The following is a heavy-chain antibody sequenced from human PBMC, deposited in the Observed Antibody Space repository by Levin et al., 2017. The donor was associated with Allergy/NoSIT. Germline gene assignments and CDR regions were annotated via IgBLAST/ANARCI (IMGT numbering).Heavy chain of an antibody. Sequence: SETLSLTCTVSGGSISSGGYYWSWIRQHPGKGLEWIGYIYYSGSTYYNPSLKSRVTISVDTSKNQFSLKLSSVTAADTAVYYCARDNSGHYWYFDLWGRGTLVTVSS. V-gene: IGHV4-31*03. J-gene: IGHJ2*01. CDR2: IYYSGST. CDR1: GGSISSGGYY. D-gene: IGHD1-26*01. CDR3: ARDNSGHYWYFDL.